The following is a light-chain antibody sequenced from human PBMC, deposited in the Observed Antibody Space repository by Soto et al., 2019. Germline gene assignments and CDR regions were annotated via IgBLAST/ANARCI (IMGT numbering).Light chain of an antibody. J-gene: IGKJ3*01. Sequence: DIQMTQSPSSLSASVGDRVTIACRATQSISIYLNWYQQKPGKAPKLLIYGATALQSGVPSRFSADGSGTDFNLTISSLQPEDFAIYYCQECSSGPPFTFGPGTKVDIK. CDR1: QSISIY. CDR3: QECSSGPPFT. CDR2: GAT. V-gene: IGKV1-39*01.